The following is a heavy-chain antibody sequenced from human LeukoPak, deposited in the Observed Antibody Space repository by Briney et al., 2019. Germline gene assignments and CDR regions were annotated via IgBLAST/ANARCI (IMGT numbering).Heavy chain of an antibody. Sequence: SETLSLTCTVSGDSISSYYWSWFRQPPGKGLEWIGYIYTSGGTNYIPSIKGRVTISIDTCKNQFPLKLSSVTAADSAVYYCARLTRLSTSPDRYYLDYWGQGTLVTVSS. J-gene: IGHJ4*02. CDR2: IYTSGGT. V-gene: IGHV4-4*09. D-gene: IGHD6-6*01. CDR1: GDSISSYY. CDR3: ARLTRLSTSPDRYYLDY.